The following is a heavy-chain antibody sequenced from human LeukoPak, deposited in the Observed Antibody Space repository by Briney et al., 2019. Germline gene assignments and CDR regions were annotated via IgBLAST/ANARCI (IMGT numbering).Heavy chain of an antibody. CDR3: ARLKVDQLPL. CDR1: GFTFSSYA. Sequence: GRSLRLSCAASGFTFSSYAMHWVRQAPGKGLEWVAVISYDGSNKYYADSVKGRFTISRDNSKNTLYLQMNSLRGEDAAMYYCARLKVDQLPLWGQGTLVTVSS. CDR2: ISYDGSNK. J-gene: IGHJ4*02. V-gene: IGHV3-30*04. D-gene: IGHD2-2*01.